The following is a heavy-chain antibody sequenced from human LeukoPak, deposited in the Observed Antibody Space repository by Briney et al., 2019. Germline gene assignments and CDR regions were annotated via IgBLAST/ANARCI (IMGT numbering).Heavy chain of an antibody. D-gene: IGHD2-15*01. CDR3: ARDQVVVAATDYYYYGMDV. V-gene: IGHV3-7*03. CDR1: GFTFSSYW. Sequence: GGSLRLSCAASGFTFSSYWMSWVRQPPGKGLEWVANIKQDGSEKYYVDSVKGRFTISRDNAKNSLYLQMNSLRAEDTAVYYCARDQVVVAATDYYYYGMDVWGKGTTVTVSS. J-gene: IGHJ6*04. CDR2: IKQDGSEK.